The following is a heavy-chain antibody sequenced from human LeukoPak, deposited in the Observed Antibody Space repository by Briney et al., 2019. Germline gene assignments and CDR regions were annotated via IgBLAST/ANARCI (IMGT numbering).Heavy chain of an antibody. CDR3: ALHWEDIVVVPVRYAFDI. Sequence: GGSLRLSCAASGFTFSSYAMSWVRQAPGKGLEWVSAISGSGGSTYYAGSVKGRFTISRDNSKNTLYLQMNSLRAEDTAVYYCALHWEDIVVVPVRYAFDIWGQGTMVTVSS. D-gene: IGHD2-2*01. CDR1: GFTFSSYA. V-gene: IGHV3-23*01. J-gene: IGHJ3*02. CDR2: ISGSGGST.